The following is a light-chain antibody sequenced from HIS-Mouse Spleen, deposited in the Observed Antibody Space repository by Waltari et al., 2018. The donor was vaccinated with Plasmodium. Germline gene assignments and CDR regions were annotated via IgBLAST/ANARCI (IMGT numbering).Light chain of an antibody. Sequence: EIVMTQSPATLSVSPGERATLSCRASQSVSSNLAWYQQKPGQAPRRLIYGASTRATGIPARFSGSGSGTDFTLTISSLQPEDFATYYCLQDYNYPYTCGQGTKLEIK. V-gene: IGKV3-15*01. CDR1: QSVSSN. CDR3: LQDYNYPYT. J-gene: IGKJ2*01. CDR2: GAS.